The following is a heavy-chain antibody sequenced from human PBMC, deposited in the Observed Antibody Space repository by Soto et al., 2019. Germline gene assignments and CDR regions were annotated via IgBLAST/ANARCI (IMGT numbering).Heavy chain of an antibody. CDR2: IIPIFGTA. J-gene: IGHJ6*02. CDR3: ARDPGGYSSSSFYYYGMDV. D-gene: IGHD6-6*01. Sequence: ASVKVSCKASGGTFSSYAISWVRQSPGQGLXWMGGIIPIFGTANYAQKFQGRVTITADESTSTAYMELSSLRSEDTAVYYCARDPGGYSSSSFYYYGMDVWGQGTTVTVSS. CDR1: GGTFSSYA. V-gene: IGHV1-69*13.